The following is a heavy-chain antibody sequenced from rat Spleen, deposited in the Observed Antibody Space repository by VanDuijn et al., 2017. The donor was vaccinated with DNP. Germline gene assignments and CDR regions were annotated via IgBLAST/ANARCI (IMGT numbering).Heavy chain of an antibody. J-gene: IGHJ3*01. CDR1: GFSLTSYG. CDR3: SSGTTTWFAY. V-gene: IGHV2S12*01. D-gene: IGHD1-10*01. CDR2: ISSGGST. Sequence: QVQLKESGPGLVQPSQTLSLTCTVSGFSLTSYGVSWVRQPPGKGLEWIAAISSGGSTYYNSVFKFRLSISRDTSKSQVFLKMNSLQTEDSAIYFCSSGTTTWFAYWGQGTLVTVSS.